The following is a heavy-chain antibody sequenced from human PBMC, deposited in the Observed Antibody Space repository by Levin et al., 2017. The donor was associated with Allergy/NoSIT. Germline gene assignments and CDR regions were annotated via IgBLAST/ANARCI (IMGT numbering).Heavy chain of an antibody. CDR3: AKDVISAAGTGYRYYHYALDV. Sequence: SGGSLRLSCATSGFTFDDYAMHWVRQAPGKGLEWVSGISWDYGNIGYADSVKGRFTISRDNAKRSLHLEMNRLRDEDTALYYCAKDVISAAGTGYRYYHYALDVWGQGTSVTVSS. D-gene: IGHD6-13*01. V-gene: IGHV3-9*01. CDR2: ISWDYGNI. CDR1: GFTFDDYA. J-gene: IGHJ6*02.